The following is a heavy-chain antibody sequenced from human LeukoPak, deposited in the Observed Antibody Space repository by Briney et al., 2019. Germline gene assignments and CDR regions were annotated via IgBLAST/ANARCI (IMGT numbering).Heavy chain of an antibody. V-gene: IGHV4-39*01. CDR1: GGSISSSSYY. D-gene: IGHD3-22*01. CDR3: ASQNPYDSSGLDY. Sequence: SETLSLTCTVSGGSISSSSYYWGWIRQPPGKGLEWIGSIYYSGSTYYNPSLKSRVTISVDTSKNQFSLKLSSVTAADTAVYYCASQNPYDSSGLDYWGQGTLVTVSS. CDR2: IYYSGST. J-gene: IGHJ4*02.